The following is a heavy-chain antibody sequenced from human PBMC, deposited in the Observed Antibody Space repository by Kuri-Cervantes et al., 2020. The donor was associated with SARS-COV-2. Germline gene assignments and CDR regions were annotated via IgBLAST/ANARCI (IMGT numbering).Heavy chain of an antibody. CDR2: ISYDGSNK. V-gene: IGHV3-30*04. CDR1: GFTFSSYA. Sequence: GESLEISCAASGFTFSSYAMHWVRQAPGKGLEWVAVISYDGSNKYYADSVKGRYTISRDNSKNTLYLQMNSLRAEDTAVYYCARAFGGSYFNWFDPWGQGTLVTVSS. D-gene: IGHD1-26*01. J-gene: IGHJ5*02. CDR3: ARAFGGSYFNWFDP.